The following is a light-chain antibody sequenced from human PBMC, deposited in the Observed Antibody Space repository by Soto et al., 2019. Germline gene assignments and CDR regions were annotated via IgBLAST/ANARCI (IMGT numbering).Light chain of an antibody. CDR1: QSVSSSY. CDR3: QHRSNWPLT. Sequence: EFVLAQSPGTLSLSPGERAALCCRASQSVSSSYLAWYQQKPGQAPRLLIYDASNRATGIPARFSGSGSGTDFTLTISSLEPEDFAVYYCQHRSNWPLTFGGGTKVDI. J-gene: IGKJ4*01. CDR2: DAS. V-gene: IGKV3D-20*02.